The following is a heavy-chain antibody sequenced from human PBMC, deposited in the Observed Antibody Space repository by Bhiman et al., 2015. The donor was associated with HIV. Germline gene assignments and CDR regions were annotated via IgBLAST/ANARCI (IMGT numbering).Heavy chain of an antibody. CDR2: IRYDGSYT. V-gene: IGHV3-30*02. J-gene: IGHJ4*02. CDR3: AKDALQGRFDD. CDR1: GFTFSSYG. Sequence: QVQLVESGGGVVQPGGSLRLSCAASGFTFSSYGMHWVRQAPGKGLEWVTFIRYDGSYTSYTDSVKGRFTISRDNSKNTLYLQMSSLRTEDTALYYCAKDALQGRFDDWGQGTLVTVS.